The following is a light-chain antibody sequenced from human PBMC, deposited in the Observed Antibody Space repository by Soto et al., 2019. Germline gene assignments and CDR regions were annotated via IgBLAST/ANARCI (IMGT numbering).Light chain of an antibody. CDR2: DVS. Sequence: QSVLTQPASVSGSPGQSITISGTGTSSDVGGNHVSWYQQHPGKAPRLIIYDVSNRPSGISNRFSGSKSDNTASLTISGLQADDEADYYCSSHTSSSRYVFGTGTKLTVL. V-gene: IGLV2-14*01. CDR3: SSHTSSSRYV. J-gene: IGLJ1*01. CDR1: SSDVGGNH.